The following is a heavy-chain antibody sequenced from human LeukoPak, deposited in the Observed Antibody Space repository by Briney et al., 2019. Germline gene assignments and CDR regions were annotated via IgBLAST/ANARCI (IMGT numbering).Heavy chain of an antibody. J-gene: IGHJ5*02. CDR2: FSSRNSYI. CDR1: GFIFSSYS. CDR3: AREQELQGWFDP. V-gene: IGHV3-21*01. D-gene: IGHD1-26*01. Sequence: GGSLRLSCTASGFIFSSYSMSWVRQAPGKGLEWVSSFSSRNSYIYYADSVRGRFTISRDNAKNSLYLQMNSLRAEDTAVYYCAREQELQGWFDPWGQGTLVTVSS.